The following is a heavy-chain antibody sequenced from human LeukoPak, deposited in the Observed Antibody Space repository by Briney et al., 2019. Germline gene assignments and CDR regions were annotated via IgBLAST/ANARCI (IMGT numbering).Heavy chain of an antibody. CDR1: GGSFSNYA. Sequence: SVKVSCKASGGSFSNYAISWVRQAPGQGREWMGGIIPIFGTANYAQKFRGRVTITADKSTRTAYMELSSLRSEDTAVYYCARDLIPPRGSSSDYWGQGTLVTVSS. D-gene: IGHD6-6*01. CDR2: IIPIFGTA. CDR3: ARDLIPPRGSSSDY. V-gene: IGHV1-69*06. J-gene: IGHJ4*02.